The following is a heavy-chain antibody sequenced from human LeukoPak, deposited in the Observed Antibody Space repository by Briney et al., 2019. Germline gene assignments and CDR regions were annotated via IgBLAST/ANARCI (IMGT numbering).Heavy chain of an antibody. CDR3: ARGRIAKIVVVHSFHYGMDV. CDR2: INHSGST. CDR1: GGSFSGYY. V-gene: IGHV4-34*01. Sequence: SETLSPTCAVYGGSFSGYYWSWIRQPPGKGLEWIGEINHSGSTNYNPSLKSRVTISVDTSKNQFSLKLSSVTAADTAVYYCARGRIAKIVVVHSFHYGMDVWGQGTTVTVSS. J-gene: IGHJ6*02. D-gene: IGHD3-22*01.